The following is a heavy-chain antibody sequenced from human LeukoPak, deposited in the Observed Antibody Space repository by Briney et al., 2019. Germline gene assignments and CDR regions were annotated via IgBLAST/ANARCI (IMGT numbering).Heavy chain of an antibody. Sequence: GGSLRLSCTTSGFTFGDYAVSWFRQAPGKGLEWVGFIRSNAYGGTTDYAASVKGRFTISRDDSKSIAYLQMSSLKTEDTAVYYCTRSAFDYWGQGTLVTVSS. CDR2: IRSNAYGGTT. D-gene: IGHD2-2*01. V-gene: IGHV3-49*03. CDR3: TRSAFDY. CDR1: GFTFGDYA. J-gene: IGHJ4*02.